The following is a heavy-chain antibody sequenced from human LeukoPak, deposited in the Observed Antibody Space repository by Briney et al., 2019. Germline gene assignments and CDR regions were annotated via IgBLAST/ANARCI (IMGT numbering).Heavy chain of an antibody. D-gene: IGHD2-8*01. CDR3: ARGNNFDSNGRDY. CDR2: K. J-gene: IGHJ4*02. V-gene: IGHV3-30*01. Sequence: KSYADSVKGRFTISRDNAKKTLFLQMNSLTSEDTAVYYCARGNNFDSNGRDYWGQGVLVTVSS.